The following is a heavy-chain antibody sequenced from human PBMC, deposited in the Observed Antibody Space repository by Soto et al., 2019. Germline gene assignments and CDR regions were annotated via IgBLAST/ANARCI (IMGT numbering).Heavy chain of an antibody. CDR1: GYGFTSYL. CDR3: ARLYGGNSGMDV. Sequence: VKISCKGSGYGFTSYLITWVRQMPGKGLEWMGRIDPSDSYTNYNPSFQGHVTISADKSISTAYLQWSSLKASDTAMYYCARLYGGNSGMDVWGQGTTVTVSS. V-gene: IGHV5-10-1*01. CDR2: IDPSDSYT. D-gene: IGHD4-17*01. J-gene: IGHJ6*02.